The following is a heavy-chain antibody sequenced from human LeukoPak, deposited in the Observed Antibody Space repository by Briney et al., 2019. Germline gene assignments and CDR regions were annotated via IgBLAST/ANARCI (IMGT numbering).Heavy chain of an antibody. D-gene: IGHD4-17*01. J-gene: IGHJ4*02. CDR3: ASGYGDYVYLDY. CDR2: IYYSGST. V-gene: IGHV4-30-4*01. CDR1: GGSISSGDYY. Sequence: PSETLSLTCTVSGGSISSGDYYWSWIRQPPGKGLEWIGYIYYSGSTYYNPSLESRVTISVDTSKNQFSLKLSSVTAADTAVYYCASGYGDYVYLDYWGQGTLVTVSS.